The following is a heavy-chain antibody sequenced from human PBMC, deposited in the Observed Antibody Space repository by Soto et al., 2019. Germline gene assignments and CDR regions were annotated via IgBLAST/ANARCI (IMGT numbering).Heavy chain of an antibody. CDR1: GFTFSSYA. V-gene: IGHV3-23*01. CDR2: ISDAAGSA. J-gene: IGHJ3*02. Sequence: GGSLRLSCVASGFTFSSYAMSWVRHVPGKGLEWVSTISDAAGSAYYVDSVKGGFTISRDNSKKTLYLQMNSLRAEDSAVYYCARPYGGKIGDAPDIWGPGTMVTVSS. D-gene: IGHD4-17*01. CDR3: ARPYGGKIGDAPDI.